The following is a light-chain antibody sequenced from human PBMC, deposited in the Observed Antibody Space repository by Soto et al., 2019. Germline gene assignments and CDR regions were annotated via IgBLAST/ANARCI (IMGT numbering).Light chain of an antibody. V-gene: IGLV2-14*01. Sequence: QSALTQAASVSGSPGQSITISCTGTSSDVGGYDSVSWYQQHPGKAPKLMIYEVTNRPSGVSNRFSGSKSGNTASLTISGLRAEDEADYYCSSFTSSTTLLFGGGTKLTVL. CDR2: EVT. CDR1: SSDVGGYDS. CDR3: SSFTSSTTLL. J-gene: IGLJ2*01.